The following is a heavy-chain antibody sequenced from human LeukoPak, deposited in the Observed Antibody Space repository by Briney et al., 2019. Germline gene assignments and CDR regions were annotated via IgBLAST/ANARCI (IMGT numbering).Heavy chain of an antibody. J-gene: IGHJ4*02. D-gene: IGHD2-2*01. CDR2: IYYSGST. Sequence: SETLSLTCTVSGGSISSSSYYWGWIRQPPGKGLEWIGSIYYSGSTYYNPSLRSRVTISVDTSKNQFSLKLSSVTAADTAVYYCASSIVVIPAAMALFDYWGQGTLVTVSS. CDR3: ASSIVVIPAAMALFDY. V-gene: IGHV4-39*01. CDR1: GGSISSSSYY.